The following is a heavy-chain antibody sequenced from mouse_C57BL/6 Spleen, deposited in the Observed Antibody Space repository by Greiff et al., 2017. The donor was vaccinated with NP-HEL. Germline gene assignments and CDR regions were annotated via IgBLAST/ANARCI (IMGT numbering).Heavy chain of an antibody. CDR1: GFTFSSYA. D-gene: IGHD1-1*01. CDR2: ISDGGSYT. V-gene: IGHV5-4*01. Sequence: EVKLVESGGGLVKPGGSLKLSCAASGFTFSSYAMSWVRQTPEKRLEWVATISDGGSYTYYPDNVKGRFTISRANAKNNLYLQMSHLKSEDTAMYYCARDTTVVAYYYAMDYWGQGTSVTVSS. CDR3: ARDTTVVAYYYAMDY. J-gene: IGHJ4*01.